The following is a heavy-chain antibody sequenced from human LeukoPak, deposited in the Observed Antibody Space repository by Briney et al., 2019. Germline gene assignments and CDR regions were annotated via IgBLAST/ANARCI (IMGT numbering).Heavy chain of an antibody. D-gene: IGHD3-16*02. CDR2: ISYDGSNK. V-gene: IGHV3-30-3*01. J-gene: IGHJ4*02. CDR3: ARGSYHFDY. Sequence: GRSLRLSCAASGFTFSSYAMHWVRQAPGKGLEWVAVISYDGSNKYYADSVKGRFTISRDNSKNTLCLQMNSLRAEDTAVYYCARGSYHFDYWGQGTLVTVSS. CDR1: GFTFSSYA.